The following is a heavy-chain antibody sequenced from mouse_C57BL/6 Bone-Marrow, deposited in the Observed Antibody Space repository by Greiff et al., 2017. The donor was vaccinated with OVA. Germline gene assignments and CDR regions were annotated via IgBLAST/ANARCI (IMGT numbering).Heavy chain of an antibody. J-gene: IGHJ1*03. Sequence: VQLQQSGAELMKPGASVKLSCKATGYTFTGYWIEWVKQRPGHGLEWIGEILPGSGSTNYNEKFKGKATFTADTSSNTAYMQLSSLTTEDSAIYYCARKGGLYYGSSHWYFDVWGTGTTVTVSS. CDR2: ILPGSGST. CDR1: GYTFTGYW. D-gene: IGHD1-1*01. V-gene: IGHV1-9*01. CDR3: ARKGGLYYGSSHWYFDV.